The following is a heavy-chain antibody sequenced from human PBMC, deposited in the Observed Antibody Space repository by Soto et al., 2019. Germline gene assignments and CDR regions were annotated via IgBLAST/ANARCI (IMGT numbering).Heavy chain of an antibody. V-gene: IGHV4-39*01. D-gene: IGHD6-19*01. CDR1: GGSVGRRSAY. CDR2: LLSGST. J-gene: IGHJ5*02. CDR3: ATTRGIAVGGSFDN. Sequence: QLQLQESGPGLVKPSETRSLTCTVSGGSVGRRSAYLGWVRQPPGKGLEWIGALLSGSTYSNPFLQSGVTISVDTSKNQFSLKLTSVAATDTAIYYCATTRGIAVGGSFDNWGQGILVTVSS.